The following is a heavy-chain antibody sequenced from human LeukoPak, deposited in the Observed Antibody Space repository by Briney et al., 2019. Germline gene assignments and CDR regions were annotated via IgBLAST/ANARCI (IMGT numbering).Heavy chain of an antibody. J-gene: IGHJ3*02. V-gene: IGHV4-34*01. CDR3: ARLLRGGRDTPMVTMIVVRAKSGAFDI. Sequence: PSETLSLTCAVYGGSFSGYYWSWIRQPPGKGLEWIGEINHSGSTSYNPSLKSRVTISVDTSKNQFSLKLSSVTAADTAVYYCARLLRGGRDTPMVTMIVVRAKSGAFDIWGQGTMVTVSS. CDR1: GGSFSGYY. D-gene: IGHD3-22*01. CDR2: INHSGST.